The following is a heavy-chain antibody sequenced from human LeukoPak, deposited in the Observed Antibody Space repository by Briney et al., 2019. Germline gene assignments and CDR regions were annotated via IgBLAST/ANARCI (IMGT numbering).Heavy chain of an antibody. D-gene: IGHD5-24*01. J-gene: IGHJ5*02. CDR3: VRGVGVSRFNYFDP. CDR2: IWYDASDR. V-gene: IGHV3-33*01. Sequence: GRSLTLSCAASGFTFSSFGMHWIRHAPGKGLEWVSVIWYDASDRYYAYSVNCRFTISSDNSKNKMFLQMNRLSDDDTAVYYCVRGVGVSRFNYFDPWGQGTLVVVSS. CDR1: GFTFSSFG.